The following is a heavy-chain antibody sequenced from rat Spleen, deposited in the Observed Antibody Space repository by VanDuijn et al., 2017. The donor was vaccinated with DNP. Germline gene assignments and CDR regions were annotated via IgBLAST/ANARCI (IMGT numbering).Heavy chain of an antibody. Sequence: EVQLVESGGGLVQPGRSLKLSCVVSGITFSDHNMAWIRQAPTKGLEWVASISPSGGSTYYRDSVKGRFTISRDNAKSTLYLQMNSLRSEDTATYYCTRDVVTPDVMDAWGQGASVTVSS. D-gene: IGHD1-1*01. J-gene: IGHJ4*01. CDR3: TRDVVTPDVMDA. CDR1: GITFSDHN. CDR2: ISPSGGST. V-gene: IGHV5-27*01.